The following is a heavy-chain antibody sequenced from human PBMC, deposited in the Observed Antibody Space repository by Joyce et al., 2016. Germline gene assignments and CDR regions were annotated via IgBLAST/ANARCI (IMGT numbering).Heavy chain of an antibody. CDR3: AKDLRTGTTGNMDV. Sequence: QVQLVESGGGVVQPGRSLRLSCAASGFSFSDYGMHWVRQAPGKGLEWVATISYDGSNKYYADSAKGRFTISRDNSKNTLYLQVNSLRAEDTAVYYCAKDLRTGTTGNMDVWGKGRTVTVSS. D-gene: IGHD1-7*01. CDR2: ISYDGSNK. CDR1: GFSFSDYG. V-gene: IGHV3-30*18. J-gene: IGHJ6*03.